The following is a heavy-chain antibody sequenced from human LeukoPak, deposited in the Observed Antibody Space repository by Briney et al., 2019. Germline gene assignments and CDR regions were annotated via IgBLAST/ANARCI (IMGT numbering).Heavy chain of an antibody. J-gene: IGHJ4*02. CDR1: GFTFSSYA. Sequence: PGGSLRLSCAVSGFTFSSYAMSWVRQAPGKGLEWVSASSGSGGSTYYADSVKGRFTISRDNSKNTLYLQMNSLRAEDTAVYYCAKMYYDSSGHFDYWGQGTLVTVSS. CDR2: SSGSGGST. V-gene: IGHV3-23*01. D-gene: IGHD3-22*01. CDR3: AKMYYDSSGHFDY.